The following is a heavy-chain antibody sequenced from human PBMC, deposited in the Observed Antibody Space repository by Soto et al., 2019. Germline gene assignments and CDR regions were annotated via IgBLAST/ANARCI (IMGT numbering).Heavy chain of an antibody. D-gene: IGHD5-18*01. V-gene: IGHV4-30-4*01. CDR1: SNPISSNNNY. Sequence: SETLYLTCTVTSNPISSNNNYWIWIRQPPGEGLEWIGFISYSGTTSYSPSLKSRVAISLDTSKNQFSLSLSSVTAADTAVYYCARGRGYSYGLDPWGQGTLVT. CDR2: ISYSGTT. J-gene: IGHJ5*02. CDR3: ARGRGYSYGLDP.